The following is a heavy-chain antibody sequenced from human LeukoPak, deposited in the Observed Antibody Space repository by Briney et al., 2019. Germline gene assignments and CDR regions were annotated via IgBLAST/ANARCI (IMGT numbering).Heavy chain of an antibody. J-gene: IGHJ4*02. D-gene: IGHD1-14*01. V-gene: IGHV1-2*02. CDR1: GYTFTDYY. Sequence: GASVKVSCKASGYTFTDYYIHWVRQAPGQGLDWMGWINHNSGGTNYTQKFQGRVTMTRDTSISTAYLELNRLTSDDTAVYYCARVLARYGNLDYWGQGILVTVSS. CDR3: ARVLARYGNLDY. CDR2: INHNSGGT.